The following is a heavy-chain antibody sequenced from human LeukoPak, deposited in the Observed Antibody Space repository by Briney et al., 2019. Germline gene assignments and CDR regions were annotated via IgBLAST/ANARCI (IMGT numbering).Heavy chain of an antibody. CDR2: INPSGGST. J-gene: IGHJ4*02. Sequence: ASVKVSCKASGYTFTSYYMHWVRQAPGQGLEWMGIINPSGGSTSYAQKFQGRVTVTRDMSTSTVYMELSSLRSEDTAVYYCAREDSGSYSFDYWGQGTLVTVSS. V-gene: IGHV1-46*01. CDR3: AREDSGSYSFDY. D-gene: IGHD1-26*01. CDR1: GYTFTSYY.